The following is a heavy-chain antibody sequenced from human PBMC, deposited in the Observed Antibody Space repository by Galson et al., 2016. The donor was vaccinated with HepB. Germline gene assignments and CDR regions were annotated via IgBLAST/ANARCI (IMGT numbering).Heavy chain of an antibody. J-gene: IGHJ4*02. D-gene: IGHD2-15*01. CDR3: AREGPRRYFFQDCSGGSCYSPGVY. CDR1: GYTFTGYY. CDR2: INPNSGGT. Sequence: SVKVSCKASGYTFTGYYMHWVRQAPGQGLEWMGWINPNSGGTNYAQKFQGRVTMTRDTSISTAYMELSRLRSDDTAVYYCAREGPRRYFFQDCSGGSCYSPGVYWGQGTLVTVSS. V-gene: IGHV1-2*02.